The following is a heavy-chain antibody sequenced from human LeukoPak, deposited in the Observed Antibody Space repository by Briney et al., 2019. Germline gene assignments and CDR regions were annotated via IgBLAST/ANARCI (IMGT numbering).Heavy chain of an antibody. V-gene: IGHV4-59*01. CDR3: ARDPGYDSSGYYFDY. CDR1: GGSISSYY. D-gene: IGHD3-22*01. Sequence: SETLSLTCTVSGGSISSYYWSWIRRPPGKGLEWIGYIYYSGSTNYNPSLKSRVTISVDTSRNQFSLKLSSVTAADTAVYYCARDPGYDSSGYYFDYWGQGTLVTVSS. J-gene: IGHJ4*02. CDR2: IYYSGST.